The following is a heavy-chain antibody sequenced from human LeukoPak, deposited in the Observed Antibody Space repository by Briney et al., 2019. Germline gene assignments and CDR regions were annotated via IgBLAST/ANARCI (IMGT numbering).Heavy chain of an antibody. D-gene: IGHD5-18*01. CDR2: IYSGGST. J-gene: IGHJ3*02. CDR1: GFTVSSNY. CDR3: ARDDTAMVTGGDDAFDI. V-gene: IGHV3-66*01. Sequence: GGSLRLSCAASGFTVSSNYMSWVRQAPGKGLEWVSVIYSGGSTYYADSVKGRFTISRDNAKNSLYLQMNSLRAEDTALYYCARDDTAMVTGGDDAFDIWGQGTMVTVSS.